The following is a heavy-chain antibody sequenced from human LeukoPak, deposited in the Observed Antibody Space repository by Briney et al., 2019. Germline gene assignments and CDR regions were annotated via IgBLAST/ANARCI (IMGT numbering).Heavy chain of an antibody. D-gene: IGHD5-12*01. CDR2: IYYSGST. CDR3: ARVAGYSGRPKGYFDY. CDR1: GGAISSGGYY. V-gene: IGHV4-31*03. J-gene: IGHJ4*02. Sequence: SETLSLTCTVAGGAISSGGYYWSWIRQHPGKGLEWIGYIYYSGSTYYNPSLRSRVTISVDTSKNQFSLKLSSVTAADTAVYYCARVAGYSGRPKGYFDYWGQGTLVTVSS.